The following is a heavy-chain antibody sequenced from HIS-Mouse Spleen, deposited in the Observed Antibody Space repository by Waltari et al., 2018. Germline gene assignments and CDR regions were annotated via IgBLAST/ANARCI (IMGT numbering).Heavy chain of an antibody. CDR2: ISWNSGSI. D-gene: IGHD3-9*01. V-gene: IGHV3-9*01. Sequence: EVQLVESGGGLVQPGRSLRLSWSVSGFTFYDYAMHLVRQAPGKGLEWVSGISWNSGSIGYADSVKGRFTISRDNAKNSLYLQMNSMRAEDTALYYCAKDRTGNYFDYWGQGTLVTVSS. CDR3: AKDRTGNYFDY. CDR1: GFTFYDYA. J-gene: IGHJ4*02.